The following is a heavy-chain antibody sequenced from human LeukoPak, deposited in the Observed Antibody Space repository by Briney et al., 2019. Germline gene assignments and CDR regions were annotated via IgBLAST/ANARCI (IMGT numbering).Heavy chain of an antibody. CDR1: GFTFSNYA. D-gene: IGHD6-19*01. Sequence: GGSLRLSCAASGFTFSNYAMSWVRQAPGKGLEWVANIKQDGSEKYYVDSVKGRFTISRDNAKNSLYLQMNSLRAEDTAVYYCARDSDSSGLYNYYYYMDVWGKGTTVTISS. CDR2: IKQDGSEK. J-gene: IGHJ6*03. CDR3: ARDSDSSGLYNYYYYMDV. V-gene: IGHV3-7*01.